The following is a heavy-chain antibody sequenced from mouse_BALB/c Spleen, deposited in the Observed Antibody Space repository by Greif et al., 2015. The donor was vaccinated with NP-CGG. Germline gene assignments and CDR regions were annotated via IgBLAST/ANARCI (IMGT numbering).Heavy chain of an antibody. V-gene: IGHV1S81*02. CDR1: GYTFTSYW. Sequence: QVQLKESGAELVELGASVKLSCKASGYTFTSYWMHWVKQRPGQGLEWIGEINPSNGRTNYNEKFKSKATLTVDKSSSTAYMQLSSLTSEDSAVYYCAIYDGYYYYAMDYWGQGTSVTVSS. D-gene: IGHD2-3*01. CDR2: INPSNGRT. CDR3: AIYDGYYYYAMDY. J-gene: IGHJ4*01.